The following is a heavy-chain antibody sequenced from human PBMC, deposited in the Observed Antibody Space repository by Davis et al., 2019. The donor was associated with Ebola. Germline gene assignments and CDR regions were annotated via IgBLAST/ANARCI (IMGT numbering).Heavy chain of an antibody. CDR1: GFTFSDYY. D-gene: IGHD3-9*01. Sequence: GESLKISCAASGFTFSDYYMSWIRQAPGKGLEWISYISSRGDYTNYADSVKGRFTISRDNSKNTLYLQMNSLRAEDTAVYYCAKDTSNIWFDIWGQGTLVTVSS. J-gene: IGHJ4*02. CDR3: AKDTSNIWFDI. V-gene: IGHV3-11*05. CDR2: ISSRGDYT.